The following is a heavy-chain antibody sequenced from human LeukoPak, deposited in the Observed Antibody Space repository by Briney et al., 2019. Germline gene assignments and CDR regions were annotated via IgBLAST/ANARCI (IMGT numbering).Heavy chain of an antibody. CDR1: GFTFSSYA. CDR2: ISAGGGNT. V-gene: IGHV3-23*01. CDR3: AKDFSFIAAATFDY. Sequence: GGSLRLSCAASGFTFSSYAMTWVRHSSGKGLDWVSAISAGGGNTYYADSVKGRFTISRDNSKNTLYLHINSLRAEDTALYYCAKDFSFIAAATFDYWGQGTLVTVSS. J-gene: IGHJ4*02. D-gene: IGHD6-13*01.